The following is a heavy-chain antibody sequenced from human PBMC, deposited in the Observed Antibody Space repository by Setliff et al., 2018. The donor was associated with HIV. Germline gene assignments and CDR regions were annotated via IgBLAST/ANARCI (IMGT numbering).Heavy chain of an antibody. CDR1: GYNFINYG. D-gene: IGHD6-25*01. J-gene: IGHJ4*02. Sequence: ASVKVSCKASGYNFINYGISWVRQAPGQGLEWMGWISVFNGDTTYAQNLQGRFTMTSGPSTTTAYMELRNLRSDDTAVSYCARDRLNVYSSGWGVGYWGQGTLVTVSS. CDR3: ARDRLNVYSSGWGVGY. V-gene: IGHV1-18*01. CDR2: ISVFNGDT.